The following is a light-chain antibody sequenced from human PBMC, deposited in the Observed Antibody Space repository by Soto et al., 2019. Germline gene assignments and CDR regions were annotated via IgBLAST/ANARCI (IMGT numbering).Light chain of an antibody. J-gene: IGKJ2*01. CDR3: QQTNSFPYT. CDR2: VAS. CDR1: QDISSW. V-gene: IGKV1D-12*01. Sequence: IQMTQSPSSVSASVGDRVTITCRARQDISSWLAWYQQKPGKAPKLLISVASSLQTGVPSRFTGGGSGTDFTLTISSLQPEDFATYYCQQTNSFPYTCGQGTKLEF.